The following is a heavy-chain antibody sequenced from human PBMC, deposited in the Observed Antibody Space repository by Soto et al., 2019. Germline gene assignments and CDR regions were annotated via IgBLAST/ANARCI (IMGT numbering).Heavy chain of an antibody. Sequence: TLSLTCAVYGGSFSGYFWNWIRQPPGKGLEWIGEINHSGSTNYNPSLKSRVTISVDTSKNQFSLKLSSVTAADTAVYCCARSGVRPPGYWGQGTLVTVSS. CDR1: GGSFSGYF. D-gene: IGHD3-10*01. CDR3: ARSGVRPPGY. CDR2: INHSGST. J-gene: IGHJ4*02. V-gene: IGHV4-34*01.